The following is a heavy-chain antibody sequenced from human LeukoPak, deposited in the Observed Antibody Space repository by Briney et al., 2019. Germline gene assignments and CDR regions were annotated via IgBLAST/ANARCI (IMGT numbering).Heavy chain of an antibody. Sequence: SETLSLTCTVSGGSISSGDYYWSWIRQPPGKGLEWIGYIYYSGSTYYNPSLKSRVTISVDTSKNQFSLKLSSVTAADTAVYYCARMVRGQEEADYWGQGTLVTVSS. D-gene: IGHD3-10*01. CDR2: IYYSGST. J-gene: IGHJ4*02. CDR3: ARMVRGQEEADY. V-gene: IGHV4-30-4*08. CDR1: GGSISSGDYY.